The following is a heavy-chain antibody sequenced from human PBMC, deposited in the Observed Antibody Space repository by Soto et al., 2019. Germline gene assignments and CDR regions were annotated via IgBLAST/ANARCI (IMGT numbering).Heavy chain of an antibody. CDR2: ISDDGSNK. Sequence: GGSLRLSCAASGFTFSSYGMHWVRQAPGKGLEWVAVISDDGSNKYYADSGKGRFTISRDNSKNTLYLQMNSLRAEDTAVYYCAKGEWLRHPIFDYWGQGTLVTVSS. J-gene: IGHJ4*02. CDR3: AKGEWLRHPIFDY. CDR1: GFTFSSYG. V-gene: IGHV3-30*18. D-gene: IGHD3-3*01.